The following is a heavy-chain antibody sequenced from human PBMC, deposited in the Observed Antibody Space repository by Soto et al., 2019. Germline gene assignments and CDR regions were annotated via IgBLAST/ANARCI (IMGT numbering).Heavy chain of an antibody. CDR2: IYYSGST. CDR3: ANCLRPYYFDY. Sequence: SETLSLTCTVSGGSIDNYYWSWIRQPPGMGLEWIGYIYYSGSTNYNPSLKSRVTLSVDMSKDQFSLKLSSVTAADTAVYYCANCLRPYYFDYWGQGTLVTVSS. V-gene: IGHV4-59*01. CDR1: GGSIDNYY. J-gene: IGHJ4*02. D-gene: IGHD5-12*01.